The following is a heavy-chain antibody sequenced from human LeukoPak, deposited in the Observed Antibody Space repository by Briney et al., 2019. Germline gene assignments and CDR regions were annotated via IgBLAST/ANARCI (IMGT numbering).Heavy chain of an antibody. CDR2: IYYSGSI. CDR1: GGSISSYY. D-gene: IGHD5-24*01. Sequence: SETLSLTCTVSGGSISSYYWSWIRQPPGKGLEWIGYIYYSGSINYNPSLKSRVTISVDTSKNQFSLKLSSVTAADTAVYYCARGLHVEMATYYFDYWGQGTLVTVSS. V-gene: IGHV4-59*01. CDR3: ARGLHVEMATYYFDY. J-gene: IGHJ4*02.